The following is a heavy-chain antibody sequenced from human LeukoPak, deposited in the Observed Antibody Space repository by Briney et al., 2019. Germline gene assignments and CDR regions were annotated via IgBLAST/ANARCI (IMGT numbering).Heavy chain of an antibody. J-gene: IGHJ6*02. V-gene: IGHV3-64*01. Sequence: PGGSLRLSCAASGFTFSSYAMHWVRQAPGKGLAYVSAISSNGGSTYYATSVKGRFTISRDNSKNTLYLQMGSLRDEDMAVYYCARGRYGSGSYYKGLDVWGQGTTVTVSS. D-gene: IGHD3-10*01. CDR1: GFTFSSYA. CDR2: ISSNGGST. CDR3: ARGRYGSGSYYKGLDV.